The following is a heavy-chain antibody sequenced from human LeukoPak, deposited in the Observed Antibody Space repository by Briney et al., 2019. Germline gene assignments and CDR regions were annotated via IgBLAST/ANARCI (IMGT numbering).Heavy chain of an antibody. CDR2: ISYDGSNK. CDR1: GFTFSSYG. V-gene: IGHV3-30*18. D-gene: IGHD5-18*01. J-gene: IGHJ4*02. Sequence: GRSLRLSCAASGFTFSSYGMHWVRQAPGKGLERVAVISYDGSNKYYADSVKGRFTISRDNSKNTLYLQMNSLRAEDTAVYYCANGRGYSYGPKGEFDYWGQGTLVTVSS. CDR3: ANGRGYSYGPKGEFDY.